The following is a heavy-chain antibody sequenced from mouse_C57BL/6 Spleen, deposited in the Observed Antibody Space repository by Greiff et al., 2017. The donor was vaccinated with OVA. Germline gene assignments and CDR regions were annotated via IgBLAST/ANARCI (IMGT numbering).Heavy chain of an antibody. CDR3: APLYYDYDGVAY. J-gene: IGHJ3*01. CDR2: IHPSDSDT. Sequence: QVQLKQPGAELVKPGASVKVSCKASGYTFTSYWMHWVKQRPGQGLEWIGRIHPSDSDTNYNQKFKGKATLTVDKSSSTAYMQLSSLTSEDSAVYYCAPLYYDYDGVAYWGQGTLVTVSA. D-gene: IGHD2-4*01. V-gene: IGHV1-74*01. CDR1: GYTFTSYW.